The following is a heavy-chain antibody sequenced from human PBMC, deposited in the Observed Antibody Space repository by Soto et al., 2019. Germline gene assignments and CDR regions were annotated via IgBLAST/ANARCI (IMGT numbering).Heavy chain of an antibody. CDR1: GFSLSTSGVS. V-gene: IGHV2-5*02. CDR3: AHRLSLGYFDY. J-gene: IGHJ4*02. CDR2: IYWDDDK. Sequence: QITLKESGPTLVKPTQTLTLTCTFSGFSLSTSGVSVGWIRQPPGKALEWLALIYWDDDKRYSPSLKSRLTITKDTSKNQVVITMANMDPVDTATYYCAHRLSLGYFDYWGQGTLVTVSS.